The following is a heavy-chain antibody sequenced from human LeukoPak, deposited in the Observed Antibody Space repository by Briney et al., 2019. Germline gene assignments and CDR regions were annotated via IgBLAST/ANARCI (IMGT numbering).Heavy chain of an antibody. J-gene: IGHJ5*02. Sequence: ASVKVSCKASGYTFTGYYMHWVRQAPGQGLEWMGWVNPNSGGTNYAQKFQGRVTMTRDTSISTAYMELSRLRSDDTAVYYCARDLGYCSSTSCYFNWFDPWGQGTLVTVSS. CDR1: GYTFTGYY. D-gene: IGHD2-2*01. CDR3: ARDLGYCSSTSCYFNWFDP. V-gene: IGHV1-2*02. CDR2: VNPNSGGT.